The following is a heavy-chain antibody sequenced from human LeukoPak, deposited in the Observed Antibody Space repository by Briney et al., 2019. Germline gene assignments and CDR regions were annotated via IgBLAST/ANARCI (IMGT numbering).Heavy chain of an antibody. J-gene: IGHJ3*02. CDR1: GFTFSDYY. Sequence: GGSLRLSCAASGFTFSDYYMSWIRQAPGKGLEWVSYISSSGSTIYYADSVKGRFTISRDNAKNSLYLQMNSLRAEDTAVYYCAGASSSWYGNDAFDIWGQGTMVTVSS. CDR2: ISSSGSTI. CDR3: AGASSSWYGNDAFDI. D-gene: IGHD6-13*01. V-gene: IGHV3-11*01.